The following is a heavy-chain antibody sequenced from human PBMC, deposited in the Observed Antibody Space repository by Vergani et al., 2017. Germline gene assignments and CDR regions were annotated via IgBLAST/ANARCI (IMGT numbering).Heavy chain of an antibody. CDR1: GGSINPSSSF. J-gene: IGHJ2*01. D-gene: IGHD1-26*01. Sequence: QLQLQESGPGLVKPSETLSLICTVSGGSINPSSSFWGWIRQSPGKGLEWIGSISYVGRTSYIPYLQSRATVFVDTSKNQFSLNLTAVTAADTAVYYCARGRWDNWYFDLWGRGTLVTVSS. CDR3: ARGRWDNWYFDL. V-gene: IGHV4-39*01. CDR2: ISYVGRT.